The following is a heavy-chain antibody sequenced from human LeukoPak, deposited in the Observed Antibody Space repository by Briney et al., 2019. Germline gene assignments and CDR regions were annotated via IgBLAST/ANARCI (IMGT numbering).Heavy chain of an antibody. CDR3: ANSLPQGY. Sequence: PGGSLGLSCAASGFTFSIYGMHWVRQAPGKGLEWVAFIRYDGSNKYFADSVKGRFTISRDNSKNTVYLQMNSLRVEDTAVYYCANSLPQGYWGQGTLVTVSS. CDR1: GFTFSIYG. CDR2: IRYDGSNK. V-gene: IGHV3-30*02. J-gene: IGHJ4*02.